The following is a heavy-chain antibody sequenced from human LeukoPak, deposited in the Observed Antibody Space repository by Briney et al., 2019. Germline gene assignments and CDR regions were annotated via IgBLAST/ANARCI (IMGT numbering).Heavy chain of an antibody. J-gene: IGHJ4*02. D-gene: IGHD3-22*01. CDR3: ARLSYDSSGLPLVFDY. CDR1: GGSFSGYY. CDR2: INHSGST. V-gene: IGHV4-34*01. Sequence: SETLSLTCAVYGGSFSGYYWSWIRQPPGKGLEWIGEINHSGSTNYNPSLKSRVTISVDTSKNQFSLKLSSVTAADTAVYYCARLSYDSSGLPLVFDYWGQGTLVTVSS.